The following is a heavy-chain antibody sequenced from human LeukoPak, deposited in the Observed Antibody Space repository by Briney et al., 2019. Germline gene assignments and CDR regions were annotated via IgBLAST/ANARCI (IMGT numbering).Heavy chain of an antibody. J-gene: IGHJ4*02. CDR2: FDPEDGET. CDR1: GCTLTELS. CDR3: ATRYCSSTSCYLRLDY. Sequence: ASVKVSCKVSGCTLTELSMHWVRQAPGKGLEWMGGFDPEDGETIYAQKFQGRVTMTEDTSTDTAYMELSSLRSEDTAVYYCATRYCSSTSCYLRLDYWGQGTLVTVSS. V-gene: IGHV1-24*01. D-gene: IGHD2-2*01.